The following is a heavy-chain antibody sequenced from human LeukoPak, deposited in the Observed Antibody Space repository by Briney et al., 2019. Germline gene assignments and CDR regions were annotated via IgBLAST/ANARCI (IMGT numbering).Heavy chain of an antibody. Sequence: SVKVSCKASGYTFAGYYMHWVRQAPGQGLEWMGGIIPIFGAANYAQKFQGRVTITADKSTSTAYMELSSLRSEDTAVYYCARGRYSYGYLLGAFDIWGQGTMVTVSS. V-gene: IGHV1-69*06. CDR2: IIPIFGAA. CDR3: ARGRYSYGYLLGAFDI. J-gene: IGHJ3*02. CDR1: GYTFAGYY. D-gene: IGHD5-18*01.